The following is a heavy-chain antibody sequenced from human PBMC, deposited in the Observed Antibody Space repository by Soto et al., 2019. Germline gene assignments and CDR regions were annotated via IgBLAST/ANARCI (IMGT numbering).Heavy chain of an antibody. Sequence: LSLTCAVYGGPFSGYYWIWIRQPPGKGLEWIGEINHSGSTNYNPSLKSRVTISVDTSKNQFSLKLSSVTAADTAVYYCARERYSSSDLDYWGQGTPVTVSS. D-gene: IGHD6-13*01. CDR1: GGPFSGYY. V-gene: IGHV4-34*01. CDR2: INHSGST. J-gene: IGHJ4*02. CDR3: ARERYSSSDLDY.